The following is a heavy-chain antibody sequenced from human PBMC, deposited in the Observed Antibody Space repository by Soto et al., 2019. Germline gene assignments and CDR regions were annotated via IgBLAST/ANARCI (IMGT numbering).Heavy chain of an antibody. V-gene: IGHV2-5*02. CDR3: AHAGDYDLLSFDH. D-gene: IGHD4-17*01. CDR1: GFSLTTTSMG. Sequence: QITLKESGPPLVRPAQTLTLTCAISGFSLTTTSMGVAWIRQPPGKALKWLALIYWDDDQRYSPSLKDRLTISNDTSRSRVVLTISNMNPEDTGTYFCAHAGDYDLLSFDHWGPGTLVTVSS. CDR2: IYWDDDQ. J-gene: IGHJ4*02.